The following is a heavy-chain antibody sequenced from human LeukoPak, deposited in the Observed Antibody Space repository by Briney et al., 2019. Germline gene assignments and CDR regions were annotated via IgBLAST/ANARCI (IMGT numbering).Heavy chain of an antibody. CDR1: GFTFSRYW. CDR2: MKQDGSEK. J-gene: IGHJ3*02. V-gene: IGHV3-7*01. CDR3: ARDLTGEGVGAFDI. D-gene: IGHD7-27*01. Sequence: KPGGSLRLSCAASGFTFSRYWMTWVRQAPGKALEWVAHMKQDGSEKYYVDSVKGRFTISRDNDKTSLYLQMSSLRAEDTAVYYCARDLTGEGVGAFDIWGQGTMVTVSS.